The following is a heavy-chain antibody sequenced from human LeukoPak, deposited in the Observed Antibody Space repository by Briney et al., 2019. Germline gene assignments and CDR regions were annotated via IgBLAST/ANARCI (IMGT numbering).Heavy chain of an antibody. CDR3: AKDTGPGDY. D-gene: IGHD1-14*01. CDR1: GFTFNNYG. V-gene: IGHV3-30*18. Sequence: PGGSLRLSCAASGFTFNNYGMSWVRQAPGKGLEWVAVISYDGSNKYYADSVKGRFTISRDNSKNTLYLQMNSLRAEDTAVYYCAKDTGPGDYWGQGTLVTVSS. CDR2: ISYDGSNK. J-gene: IGHJ4*02.